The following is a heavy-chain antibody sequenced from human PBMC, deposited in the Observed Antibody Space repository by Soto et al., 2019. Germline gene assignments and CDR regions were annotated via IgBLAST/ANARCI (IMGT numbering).Heavy chain of an antibody. J-gene: IGHJ4*01. D-gene: IGHD5-18*01. CDR2: IYYNGTT. V-gene: IGHV4-31*02. Sequence: SVTMCVPWTVACGSSISPNFYWILIRQHPGKGLEWIGHIYYNGTTYYNPTLKSRVSISVDKSRNQFSLKLSSVTAADMAVYYCARLGPTAMVPSYFDYRGHGTLVTVSS. CDR1: CGSSISPNFY. CDR3: ARLGPTAMVPSYFDY.